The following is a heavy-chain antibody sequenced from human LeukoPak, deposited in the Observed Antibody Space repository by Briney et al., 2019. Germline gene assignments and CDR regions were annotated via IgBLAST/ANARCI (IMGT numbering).Heavy chain of an antibody. J-gene: IGHJ4*02. CDR2: ISSSSSYK. D-gene: IGHD6-13*01. V-gene: IGHV3-21*01. CDR1: GFNFSTYS. Sequence: GRSLRLSCAASGFNFSTYSMNWVRQAPGKGLEWVSSISSSSSYKYYADSVKGRLTISRDNAKNSLYLQMNSLRAEDTAIYYCARGRLVAAAGTELYHFDYWGQGTLATVSS. CDR3: ARGRLVAAAGTELYHFDY.